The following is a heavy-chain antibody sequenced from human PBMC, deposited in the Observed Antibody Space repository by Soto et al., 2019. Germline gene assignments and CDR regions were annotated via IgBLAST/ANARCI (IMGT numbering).Heavy chain of an antibody. Sequence: QVQLQQWGAGLLKPSETLSLTCAVYGGSFSGYYWSWIRQPPGKGLEWIGEINHSGNTNYNPSLKSRVTRSVDTYENQFSLKLSSVTAADTAVYYCARGPDYDSSERSAFDIWGQGTMVTVSS. CDR1: GGSFSGYY. V-gene: IGHV4-34*01. D-gene: IGHD3-22*01. J-gene: IGHJ3*02. CDR3: ARGPDYDSSERSAFDI. CDR2: INHSGNT.